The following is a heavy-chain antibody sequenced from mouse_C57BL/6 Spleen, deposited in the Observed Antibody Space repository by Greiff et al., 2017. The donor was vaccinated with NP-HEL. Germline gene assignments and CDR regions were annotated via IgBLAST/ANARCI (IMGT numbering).Heavy chain of an antibody. D-gene: IGHD3-3*01. CDR3: ARWGRGYFDV. J-gene: IGHJ1*03. V-gene: IGHV1-52*01. CDR1: GYTFTSYW. CDR2: IDPSDSET. Sequence: QVQLKQPGAELVRPGSSVKLSCKASGYTFTSYWMHWVKQRPIQGLEWIGNIDPSDSETHYNQKFKDKATLTVDKSSSTAYMQLSSLTSEDSAVYYCARWGRGYFDVWGTGTTVTVSS.